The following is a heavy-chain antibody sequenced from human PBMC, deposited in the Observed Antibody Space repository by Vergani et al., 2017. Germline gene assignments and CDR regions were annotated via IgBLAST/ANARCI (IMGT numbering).Heavy chain of an antibody. CDR1: GGSISSGGYY. Sequence: QVQLQESGPGLVKPSQTLSLTCTVSGGSISSGGYYWSWIRQPPGKGLEWIGYIYYSGSTNYNPSLKSRVTISVDTSKNQFSLKLSSVTAADTAVYYCARWGWEDYGDYWFDPWGQGTLVTVSS. V-gene: IGHV4-61*08. CDR3: ARWGWEDYGDYWFDP. CDR2: IYYSGST. J-gene: IGHJ5*02. D-gene: IGHD4-17*01.